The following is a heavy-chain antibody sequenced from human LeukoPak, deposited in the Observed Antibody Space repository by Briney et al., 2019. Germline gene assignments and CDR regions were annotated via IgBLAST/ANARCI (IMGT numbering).Heavy chain of an antibody. CDR1: GYTFTSYG. CDR3: ARVFTYYYGSGSYYLRNWFDP. D-gene: IGHD3-10*01. J-gene: IGHJ5*02. V-gene: IGHV1-18*01. CDR2: ISAYNGNI. Sequence: ASVKVSCKASGYTFTSYGISWVRQAPGQGLEWMGWISAYNGNINYAQKLQGRVTMTTDTSTSTAYMELRSLRSDDTAVYYCARVFTYYYGSGSYYLRNWFDPWGQGTLVTVSS.